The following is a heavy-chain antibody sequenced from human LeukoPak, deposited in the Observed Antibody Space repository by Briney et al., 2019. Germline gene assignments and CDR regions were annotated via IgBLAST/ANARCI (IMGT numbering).Heavy chain of an antibody. J-gene: IGHJ4*02. CDR3: ARDFPTITSWYYFDY. CDR1: GFTFSSYN. D-gene: IGHD2-2*01. CDR2: ISLSGGTI. Sequence: GGSLRPSCAASGFTFSSYNMNWVRQAPGKGLEWVSHISLSGGTIHYADSVKGRFTVSRDNAKNSLYLQMSSLRAEDTAVYYCARDFPTITSWYYFDYWGQGALVVVSS. V-gene: IGHV3-48*04.